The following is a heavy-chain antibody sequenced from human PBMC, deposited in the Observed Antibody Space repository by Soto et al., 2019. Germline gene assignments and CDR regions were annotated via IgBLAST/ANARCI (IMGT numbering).Heavy chain of an antibody. CDR2: IYWDDDK. J-gene: IGHJ1*01. CDR1: GCSFSSSGVG. V-gene: IGHV2-5*02. Sequence: PTLVNPIPSLTLPRKFKGCSFSSSGVGLGWNRQPPGKALEWLALIYWDDDKRYSPSLKSRLTITKDTSKGQVVLTMTNMDPVDTATYYCAHSRYCSGGSCYADWGQGTLVIVSS. CDR3: AHSRYCSGGSCYAD. D-gene: IGHD2-15*01.